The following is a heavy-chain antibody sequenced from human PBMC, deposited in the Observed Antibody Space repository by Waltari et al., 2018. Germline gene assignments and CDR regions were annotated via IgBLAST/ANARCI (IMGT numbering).Heavy chain of an antibody. Sequence: QPQLQESGPGLVKPSETLSLTCTVSGDSISSGSYYWGWIRQSPGKGREWIGSVYYSWGFYSDGKTYQNPSLKGRVTISIDLSKNEFSLKLESVTAADAAVYFCARDQEFYQHWGQGTLVTVSS. CDR3: ARDQEFYQH. CDR1: GDSISSGSYY. CDR2: VYYSWGFYSDGKT. V-gene: IGHV4-39*02. J-gene: IGHJ1*01.